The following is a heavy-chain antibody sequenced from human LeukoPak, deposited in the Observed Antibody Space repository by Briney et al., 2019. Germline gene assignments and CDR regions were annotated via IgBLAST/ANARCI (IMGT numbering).Heavy chain of an antibody. CDR3: ARLSIAAPYYFDY. J-gene: IGHJ4*02. Sequence: PSETLSLTCTVSGGSISGYYWSWIRQPPGTGPEWIGYIFYTGNTNYNPSLESRVTISVDTSKNQFSLKLSSVTAADTAVYYCARLSIAAPYYFDYWGQGTLVTVSS. CDR2: IFYTGNT. D-gene: IGHD6-6*01. CDR1: GGSISGYY. V-gene: IGHV4-59*08.